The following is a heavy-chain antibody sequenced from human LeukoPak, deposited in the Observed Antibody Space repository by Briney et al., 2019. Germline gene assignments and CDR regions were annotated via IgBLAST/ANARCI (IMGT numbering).Heavy chain of an antibody. CDR2: IASSGRTR. Sequence: GGSLRLSCAASGFTFSTYWMYWVRQAPGKGLEWVSNIASSGRTRYYADSVKGRFSISRDNAKNSLYLQMNTLRVEDTGVYYCALLAVASDFDYWGQGALVTVSS. CDR3: ALLAVASDFDY. V-gene: IGHV3-48*04. D-gene: IGHD6-19*01. CDR1: GFTFSTYW. J-gene: IGHJ4*02.